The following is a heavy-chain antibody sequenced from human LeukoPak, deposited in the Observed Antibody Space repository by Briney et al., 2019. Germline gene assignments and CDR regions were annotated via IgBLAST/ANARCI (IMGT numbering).Heavy chain of an antibody. CDR3: ARNSRNSGVRGVMGY. J-gene: IGHJ4*02. Sequence: GGSLRLSCAASGFTFSSYSMNWVRQAPGKGLEWVSSISSSSSYIYYADSVKGRFTISRDNAKNSLYLQMNSLRAEDTAVYYCARNSRNSGVRGVMGYWGQGTLVTVSS. CDR2: ISSSSSYI. D-gene: IGHD3-10*01. CDR1: GFTFSSYS. V-gene: IGHV3-21*01.